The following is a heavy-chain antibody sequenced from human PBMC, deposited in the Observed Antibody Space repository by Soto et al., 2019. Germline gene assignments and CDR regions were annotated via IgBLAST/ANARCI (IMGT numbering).Heavy chain of an antibody. CDR1: GGSISSGDYY. V-gene: IGHV4-30-4*01. Sequence: QVQLQESGPGLVKPSQTLSLTCTVSGGSISSGDYYWSWIRQPPGKGLEWIGYIYDSGSTYYNPSLKSRVTISVDTSKNQFALKLSSVTAADTAVYYCARSPGDYGDYYFQHWGQGTLVTVSS. CDR2: IYDSGST. J-gene: IGHJ1*01. D-gene: IGHD4-17*01. CDR3: ARSPGDYGDYYFQH.